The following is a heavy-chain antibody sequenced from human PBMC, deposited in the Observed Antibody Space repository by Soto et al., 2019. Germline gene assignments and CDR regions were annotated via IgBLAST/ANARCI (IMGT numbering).Heavy chain of an antibody. Sequence: GGSLRLSCAASGFTFSSYGMHWVRQAPGKGLEWVAVISYDGSNKYYADSVKGRFTISRDNSKNTLYLQMNSLRAEDTAVYYCAKTKLDWLFFFFDYWVQGTLVTVSS. CDR2: ISYDGSNK. V-gene: IGHV3-30*18. J-gene: IGHJ4*02. D-gene: IGHD3-9*01. CDR3: AKTKLDWLFFFFDY. CDR1: GFTFSSYG.